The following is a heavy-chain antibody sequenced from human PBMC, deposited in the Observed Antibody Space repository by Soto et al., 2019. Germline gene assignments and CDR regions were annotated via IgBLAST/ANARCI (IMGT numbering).Heavy chain of an antibody. CDR2: IWYDGSNK. Sequence: PGGSLRLSCAASGFTFSSYGMHWVRQAPGKGLEWVAVIWYDGSNKYYADSVKGRFTISRDNSKNTLYLQMSSLRAEDTAVYYCARDRNRAMLRLRNYFDYWGQGTLVTVS. CDR3: ARDRNRAMLRLRNYFDY. CDR1: GFTFSSYG. V-gene: IGHV3-33*01. D-gene: IGHD3-16*01. J-gene: IGHJ4*02.